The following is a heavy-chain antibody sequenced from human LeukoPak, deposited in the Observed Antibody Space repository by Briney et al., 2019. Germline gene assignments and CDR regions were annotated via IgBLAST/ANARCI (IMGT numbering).Heavy chain of an antibody. Sequence: PGGSLRLSCAASGFTFSNYAMSWVRQAPGKGLEWVSSVDASGGATYYAYSVKGRFTISRDNSKNTFYLQMNSLRAEDTAVYSCAKGSGSGWYGWFAPWGQGTLVTDSS. D-gene: IGHD6-19*01. CDR3: AKGSGSGWYGWFAP. CDR1: GFTFSNYA. CDR2: VDASGGAT. J-gene: IGHJ5*02. V-gene: IGHV3-23*01.